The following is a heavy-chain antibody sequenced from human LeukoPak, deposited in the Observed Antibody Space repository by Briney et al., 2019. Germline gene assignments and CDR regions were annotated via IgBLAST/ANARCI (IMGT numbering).Heavy chain of an antibody. D-gene: IGHD4-11*01. J-gene: IGHJ6*03. CDR1: GGSISSDGYS. Sequence: SETLSLTCTVSGGSISSDGYSWSWIRQPAAKRLEWIGRIHTSGNTNYSPSLKSRVTISVDTSKNQFSLKLRSVTAADTAVYYCARDRKSWTTVSHYYYFYYMDVWGKGTTVTISS. V-gene: IGHV4-61*02. CDR3: ARDRKSWTTVSHYYYFYYMDV. CDR2: IHTSGNT.